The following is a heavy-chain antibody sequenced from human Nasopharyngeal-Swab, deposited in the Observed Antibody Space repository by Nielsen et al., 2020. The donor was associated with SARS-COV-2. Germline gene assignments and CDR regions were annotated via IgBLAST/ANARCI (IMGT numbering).Heavy chain of an antibody. CDR2: IFFSGDT. Sequence: SETLSLTCSVSGFSIRNGYYWGWIRQSSGKGLEWIGNIFFSGDTYYNPSLKSRVTISLDTSKSQFSLKLYSVTAADTAVYYCARNHNWGGDAFDMWGQGTMVTVSS. D-gene: IGHD1-1*01. V-gene: IGHV4-38-2*01. J-gene: IGHJ3*02. CDR3: ARNHNWGGDAFDM. CDR1: GFSIRNGYY.